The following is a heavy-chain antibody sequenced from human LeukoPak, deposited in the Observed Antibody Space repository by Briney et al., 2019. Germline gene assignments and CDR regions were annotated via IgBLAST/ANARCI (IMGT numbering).Heavy chain of an antibody. Sequence: GSLRLSCAASGFTFSVSWMSWVRQAPGKGLEWVASIKEDGSERYYVDPVKGRFTISRDNAKNSLYLQMNSLRAEDTAVYYCAREQYSSSWYPTASDYWGQGTLVTVSS. CDR3: AREQYSSSWYPTASDY. CDR1: GFTFSVSW. V-gene: IGHV3-7*01. J-gene: IGHJ4*02. D-gene: IGHD6-13*01. CDR2: IKEDGSER.